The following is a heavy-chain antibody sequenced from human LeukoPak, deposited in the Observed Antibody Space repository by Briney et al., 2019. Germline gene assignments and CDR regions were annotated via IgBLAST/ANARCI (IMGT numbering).Heavy chain of an antibody. D-gene: IGHD3-10*01. CDR1: GVTFSRYG. J-gene: IGHJ5*02. V-gene: IGHV3-30*02. CDR3: VRTGILKNWFDP. Sequence: GGSLRLSCAASGVTFSRYGRHWVRQAPGKGLEWVAFIPYHENNEYYADSVKGRFIISRDDSKNTVYLQMKSLRAEDTAVYYCVRTGILKNWFDPWGQGTLVTVSS. CDR2: IPYHENNE.